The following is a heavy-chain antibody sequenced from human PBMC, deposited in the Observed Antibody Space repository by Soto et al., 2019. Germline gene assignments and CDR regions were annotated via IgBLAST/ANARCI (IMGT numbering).Heavy chain of an antibody. D-gene: IGHD3-16*01. CDR2: IKYDGSTT. CDR1: GFTFSSSW. Sequence: EGQLEESGGALVQPGGSLRLSCAASGFTFSSSWMHWVRQVPGGGLVWISCIKYDGSTTNYEASVQGRFTISRDNADNMVYLQMNSLRSDDTAVYYCAKGALARYWFDPWGQGTLVTVYS. J-gene: IGHJ5*02. V-gene: IGHV3-74*01. CDR3: AKGALARYWFDP.